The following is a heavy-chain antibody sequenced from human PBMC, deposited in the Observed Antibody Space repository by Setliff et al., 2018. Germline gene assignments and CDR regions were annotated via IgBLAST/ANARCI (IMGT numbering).Heavy chain of an antibody. V-gene: IGHV1-3*01. CDR2: INAGNGNT. D-gene: IGHD6-13*01. Sequence: GASVKVSCKASGYTFTGYAMHWVRQAPGQRLEWMGWINAGNGNTKYSQKFQGRVTITRDTSASTAYMELGSLRSEDTAVYDCARLRSSSWYRTYYGMDVWGQGTTGTVSS. CDR1: GYTFTGYA. CDR3: ARLRSSSWYRTYYGMDV. J-gene: IGHJ6*02.